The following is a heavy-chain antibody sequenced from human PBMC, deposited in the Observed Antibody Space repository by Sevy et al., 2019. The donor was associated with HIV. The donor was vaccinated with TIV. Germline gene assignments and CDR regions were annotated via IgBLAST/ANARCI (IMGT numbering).Heavy chain of an antibody. Sequence: ASVKVSCKASGYTFTYYHITWVRQAPGQGLEWMGWITPNNGHTNIAQRLQGRATMTTDTSASTAYLELRSLTSDDTAVYYCARAPSGSQGPGQYFHHWGQGTLVTVSS. CDR3: ARAPSGSQGPGQYFHH. CDR2: ITPNNGHT. D-gene: IGHD1-26*01. J-gene: IGHJ1*01. CDR1: GYTFTYYH. V-gene: IGHV1-18*01.